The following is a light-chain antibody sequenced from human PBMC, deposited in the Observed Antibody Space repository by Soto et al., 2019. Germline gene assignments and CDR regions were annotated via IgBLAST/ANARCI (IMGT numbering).Light chain of an antibody. CDR3: SSYTISSTPLYV. CDR1: SSDVGAYDY. J-gene: IGLJ1*01. CDR2: DVS. Sequence: QSVLTQPASVSGSPGQSIAISCPGTSSDVGAYDYVSWYQQHPGKAPKLMIYDVSNRPSGVSNRFSGSKSGNTASLTISGLQAEDEADYYCSSYTISSTPLYVFGTGTKLTVL. V-gene: IGLV2-14*01.